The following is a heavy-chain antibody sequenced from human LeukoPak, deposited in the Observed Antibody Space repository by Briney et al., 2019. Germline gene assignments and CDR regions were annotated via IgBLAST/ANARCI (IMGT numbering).Heavy chain of an antibody. V-gene: IGHV1-24*01. CDR1: GYTLTELF. CDR3: VKLSEAQLGRRQYYFDY. CDR2: FDPEVGET. D-gene: IGHD3-16*01. Sequence: GASVKVSCKVSGYTLTELFMHWVRQAPGKGLEWMGGFDPEVGETIYAQKFRGRVTMTEDTSPDTAYMELSSLRSEDTAVYYCVKLSEAQLGRRQYYFDYWGQGTLVTVSS. J-gene: IGHJ4*02.